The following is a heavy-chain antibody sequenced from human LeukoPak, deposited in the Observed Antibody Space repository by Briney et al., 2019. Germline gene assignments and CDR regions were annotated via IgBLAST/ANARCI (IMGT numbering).Heavy chain of an antibody. CDR3: ARDTLSY. J-gene: IGHJ4*02. CDR1: GFTFSTAW. CDR2: IKSKTDGGGTT. Sequence: GGSLRLSCATSGFTFSTAWMNWVRQAPGKGLEWVGRIKSKTDGGGTTDYAAPVKGRFTISRDDSKNTLYLQMDSLRAEDTAVYYCARDTLSYWGQGTLVTVSS. D-gene: IGHD2/OR15-2a*01. V-gene: IGHV3-15*01.